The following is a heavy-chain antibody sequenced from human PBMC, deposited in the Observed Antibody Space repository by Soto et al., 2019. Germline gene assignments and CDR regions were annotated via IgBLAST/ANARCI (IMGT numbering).Heavy chain of an antibody. V-gene: IGHV1-18*01. Sequence: QVQLVQSGGEVKKPGASVTVSCKASGYTFINYHITWVRQAPGQGLEWMAWINTYNGMTDYAQKFQGRVTMTRDTSTSTAYMERRNMGFDDTAVYFCAKSPRGEMATDWGQGTLVTVSS. CDR3: AKSPRGEMATD. CDR2: INTYNGMT. D-gene: IGHD5-12*01. CDR1: GYTFINYH. J-gene: IGHJ4*02.